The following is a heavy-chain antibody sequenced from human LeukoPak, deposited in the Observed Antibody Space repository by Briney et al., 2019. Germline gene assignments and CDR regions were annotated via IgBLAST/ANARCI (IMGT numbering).Heavy chain of an antibody. CDR1: GFTFNKYA. V-gene: IGHV3-23*01. Sequence: GGSLRLSCTASGFTFNKYAMSRLRQPPGKGLEWVSLISTSGRTHYADSVKGRFTISRDNSKNTLYLQMNTLRVDDTAIYYCAKDLDSSGSYESPGDYWGQGTQVTVSS. CDR2: ISTSGRT. D-gene: IGHD6-19*01. CDR3: AKDLDSSGSYESPGDY. J-gene: IGHJ4*02.